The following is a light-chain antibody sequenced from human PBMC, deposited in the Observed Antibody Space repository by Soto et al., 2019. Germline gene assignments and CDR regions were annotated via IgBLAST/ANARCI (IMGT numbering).Light chain of an antibody. J-gene: IGKJ1*01. CDR2: GAS. Sequence: IVLTQSPTTLSVSPEDRAPLSCRASQSVSSNLAWYQQKPGQAPRLLIYGASTRATGIPARFSGSGSGTEFTLTISSLQSEDFAVYYCQQYNNWPPWTFGQGTNVDIK. CDR1: QSVSSN. V-gene: IGKV3-15*01. CDR3: QQYNNWPPWT.